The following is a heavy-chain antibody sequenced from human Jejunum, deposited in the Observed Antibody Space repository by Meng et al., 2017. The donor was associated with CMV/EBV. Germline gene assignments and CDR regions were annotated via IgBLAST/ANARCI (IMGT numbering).Heavy chain of an antibody. V-gene: IGHV1-18*01. J-gene: IGHJ4*02. CDR1: GFIFTSYA. D-gene: IGHD3-10*01. CDR3: GRGSYFDY. Sequence: VQVLRSGAEVMKPGASVKVSCQAFGFIFTSYAIGWVRQAPGQGLQYMGRISAYNGNTNYAQELQGRVTMTTDTSTSTAYMELRSLRSDDTAVYYCGRGSYFDYWGQGTLVTVSS. CDR2: ISAYNGNT.